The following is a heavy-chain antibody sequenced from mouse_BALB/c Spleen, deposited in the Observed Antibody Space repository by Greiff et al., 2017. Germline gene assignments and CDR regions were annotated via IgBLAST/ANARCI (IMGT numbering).Heavy chain of an antibody. CDR2: INPSTGYT. J-gene: IGHJ3*01. CDR3: ARWAPPFAY. CDR1: GYTFTSYW. Sequence: QVQLQQSGAELAKPGASVKMSCKASGYTFTSYWMHWVKQRPGQGLEWIGYINPSTGYTEYNQKFKDKAKLTADKSSSTAYMQLSSLTSEDSAVYYCARWAPPFAYWGQGTLVTVSA. D-gene: IGHD3-1*01. V-gene: IGHV1-7*01.